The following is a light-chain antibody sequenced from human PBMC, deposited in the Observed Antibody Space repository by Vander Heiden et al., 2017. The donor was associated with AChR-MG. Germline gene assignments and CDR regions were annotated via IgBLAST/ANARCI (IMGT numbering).Light chain of an antibody. Sequence: QSVLTQPPSVSGAPGKRFTISCTGSSANIGAGYDVHWYQQLPGTAPKLLIYGNSNRPSGVPDRFSGSKSGTSASLAITGLQAEDEADYYCQSYYSSLSGSVFGGGTKLTVL. V-gene: IGLV1-40*01. CDR1: SANIGAGYD. CDR2: GNS. CDR3: QSYYSSLSGSV. J-gene: IGLJ2*01.